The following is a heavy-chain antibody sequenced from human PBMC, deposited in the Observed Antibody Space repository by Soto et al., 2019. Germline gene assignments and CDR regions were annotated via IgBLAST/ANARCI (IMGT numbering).Heavy chain of an antibody. CDR1: GFTVSSNY. Sequence: EVQLVESGGGLVQPGGSLRLSCAASGFTVSSNYMNWVRQAPGKGLEWVSIIYVAASTYYADSVKGRFTISRDNSKNTLYLQMNSLRAEDTAVYYCARDGPSRSRYYFDYWGQGTLVTVSS. V-gene: IGHV3-66*01. CDR3: ARDGPSRSRYYFDY. CDR2: IYVAAST. J-gene: IGHJ4*02. D-gene: IGHD6-13*01.